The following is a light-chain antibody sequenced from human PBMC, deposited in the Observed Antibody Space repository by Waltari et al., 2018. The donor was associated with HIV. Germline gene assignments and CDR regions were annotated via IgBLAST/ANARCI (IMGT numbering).Light chain of an antibody. CDR2: RNK. J-gene: IGLJ2*01. CDR3: AAWDDSLSGV. CDR1: SSNIGNNH. V-gene: IGLV1-47*01. Sequence: QSVLTQPPSASGTPGQRVTISCSGGSSNIGNNHVYWYQQFPGTAPKLLIYRNKQRPSGVPDRFAGSKSGTSASRVISGLRSEDEADYYCAAWDDSLSGVFGGGTKVTVL.